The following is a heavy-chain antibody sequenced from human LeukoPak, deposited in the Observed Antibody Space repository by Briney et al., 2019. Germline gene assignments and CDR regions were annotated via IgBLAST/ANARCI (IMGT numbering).Heavy chain of an antibody. CDR1: GYTFTGYY. V-gene: IGHV7-4-1*02. J-gene: IGHJ6*03. D-gene: IGHD6-13*01. Sequence: ASVKVSCKASGYTFTGYYIHWVRQAPGQGLEWMGWINTNTGNPTYAQGFTGRFVFSLDTSVSTAYLQISSLKAEDTAVYYCARDQSSSWSDYYYMDVWGKGTTVTVSS. CDR3: ARDQSSSWSDYYYMDV. CDR2: INTNTGNP.